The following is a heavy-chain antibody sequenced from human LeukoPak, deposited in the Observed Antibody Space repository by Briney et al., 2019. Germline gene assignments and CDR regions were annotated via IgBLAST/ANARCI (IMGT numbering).Heavy chain of an antibody. Sequence: GGSLRLSCAASGFTSSNLAMIWVRQAPGKGLEWVSAISGSGDSTYYADSVKGRFTISRDNSKNTLFLQMNSLRAEDTAVYYCAKARLCGSTSCYNFDYWGQGTLVTVSS. V-gene: IGHV3-23*01. CDR3: AKARLCGSTSCYNFDY. D-gene: IGHD2-2*02. CDR1: GFTSSNLA. CDR2: ISGSGDST. J-gene: IGHJ4*02.